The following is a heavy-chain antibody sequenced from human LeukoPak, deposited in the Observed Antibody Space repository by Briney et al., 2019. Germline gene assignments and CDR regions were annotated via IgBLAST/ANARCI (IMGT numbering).Heavy chain of an antibody. D-gene: IGHD6-19*01. Sequence: NPSQTLSLTCTVSGVSISRGDYYWSWIRQPPGKGLEWIGYIYSSGTTSYSPSLKSRVTISVDTSKNQFSLKLNSVTAADTAIYYCARCGLDWFAPWGQGTLVTVSS. CDR1: GVSISRGDYY. V-gene: IGHV4-30-4*01. CDR3: ARCGLDWFAP. CDR2: IYSSGTT. J-gene: IGHJ5*02.